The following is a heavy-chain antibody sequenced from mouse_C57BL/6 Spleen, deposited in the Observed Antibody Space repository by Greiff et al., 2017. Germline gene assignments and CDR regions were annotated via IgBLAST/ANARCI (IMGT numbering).Heavy chain of an antibody. CDR2: ISSGGDYI. Sequence: EVMLVESGEGLVKPGGSLKLSCAASGFTFSSYAMSWVRQTPEKRLEWVAYISSGGDYIYYADTVKGRFTISRDNARNTLYLQMSSLKSEDTAMYYCTRDPHYYVSSYFDYWGTGTTLTVSS. CDR1: GFTFSSYA. D-gene: IGHD1-1*01. J-gene: IGHJ2*01. V-gene: IGHV5-9-1*02. CDR3: TRDPHYYVSSYFDY.